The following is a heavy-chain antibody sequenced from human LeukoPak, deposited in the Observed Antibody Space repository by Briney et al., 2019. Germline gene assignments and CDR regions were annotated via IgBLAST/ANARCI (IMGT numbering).Heavy chain of an antibody. CDR3: ARFRGSGSHTLYSFDY. D-gene: IGHD3-10*01. Sequence: SGGSLRLSCAASGFPFSINAMGWARQAPGKGLEWVSGISGTGGGTFYADSVKGRFSISRDDSINTLYLQMSSLRAEDTAVYYCARFRGSGSHTLYSFDYWGQGSLVTVSS. J-gene: IGHJ4*02. V-gene: IGHV3-23*01. CDR1: GFPFSINA. CDR2: ISGTGGGT.